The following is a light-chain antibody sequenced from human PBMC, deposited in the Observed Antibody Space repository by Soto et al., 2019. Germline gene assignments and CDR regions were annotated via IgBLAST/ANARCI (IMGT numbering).Light chain of an antibody. CDR3: QSYDNSLPGSNV. V-gene: IGLV1-40*01. Sequence: QSVLTQPPSGSGAPGQSVTISCTGSSSNIGAGHDVHWYQQFPGTAPKVLIYGNNNRPSGVPDRFSGSKSGTSASLAITGLQAEDEADYYCQSYDNSLPGSNVFGTGTKLTVL. CDR1: SSNIGAGHD. CDR2: GNN. J-gene: IGLJ1*01.